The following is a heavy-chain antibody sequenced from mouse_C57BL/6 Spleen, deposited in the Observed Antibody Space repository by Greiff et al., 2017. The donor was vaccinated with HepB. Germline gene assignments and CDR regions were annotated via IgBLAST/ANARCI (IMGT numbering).Heavy chain of an antibody. V-gene: IGHV1-26*01. CDR3: ARGDYYGSSYRIFAY. D-gene: IGHD1-1*01. J-gene: IGHJ3*01. CDR1: GYTFTDYY. CDR2: INPNNGGT. Sequence: VQLQQSGPELVKPGASVKISCKASGYTFTDYYMNWVKQSHGKSLEWIGDINPNNGGTSYNQKFKGKATLTVDKSSSTAYMELSSLTSEDSAVYYCARGDYYGSSYRIFAYWGQGTLVTVSA.